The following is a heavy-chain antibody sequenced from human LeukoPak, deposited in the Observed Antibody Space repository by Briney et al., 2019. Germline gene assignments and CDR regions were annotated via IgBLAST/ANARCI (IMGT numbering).Heavy chain of an antibody. V-gene: IGHV3-7*05. CDR2: IKQDGSEK. J-gene: IGHJ4*02. CDR3: ARGSTTVTPRNFDY. Sequence: PGGSLRLSCAASAFTFSSYWMSWLRQAPGKGLEWVANIKQDGSEKYYVDSVKGRFTISRDNAKNSLYLQMNSLRAEDTAVYYCARGSTTVTPRNFDYWGQGTLVTVSS. CDR1: AFTFSSYW. D-gene: IGHD4-11*01.